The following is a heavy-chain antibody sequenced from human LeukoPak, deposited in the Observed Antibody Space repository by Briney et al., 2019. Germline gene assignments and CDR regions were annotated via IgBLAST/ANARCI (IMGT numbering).Heavy chain of an antibody. V-gene: IGHV4-4*07. J-gene: IGHJ4*02. D-gene: IGHD3-22*01. Sequence: SETLSLTCTVSGGSISNYFWSWIRQPAGKGLEWIGRIYAGGNTDHNPSLKSRVTMSVDSSKNQFSLRLRYVTAADTAVYYCAREHKDYDGDGYYYDYWGQGTLVTVSS. CDR2: IYAGGNT. CDR1: GGSISNYF. CDR3: AREHKDYDGDGYYYDY.